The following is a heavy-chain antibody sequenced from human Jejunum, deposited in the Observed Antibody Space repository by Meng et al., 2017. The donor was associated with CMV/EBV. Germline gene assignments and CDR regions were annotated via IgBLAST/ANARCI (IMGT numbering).Heavy chain of an antibody. J-gene: IGHJ4*02. CDR1: GGAISSRSCY. CDR3: ARDLYDFWRGYD. CDR2: IYYSGST. Sequence: CTGSGGAISSRSCYWGGSGQPRGKGLEWIGSIYYSGSTYYNPSLKSRVTISVDTSKNQFSLKLSSVTAADTAVYYCARDLYDFWRGYDWGQGTLVTVSS. V-gene: IGHV4-39*02. D-gene: IGHD3-3*01.